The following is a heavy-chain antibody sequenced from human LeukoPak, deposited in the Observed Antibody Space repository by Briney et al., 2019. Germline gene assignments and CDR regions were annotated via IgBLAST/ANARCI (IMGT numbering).Heavy chain of an antibody. J-gene: IGHJ4*02. V-gene: IGHV3-7*01. CDR3: ARVYFQYYYDSSGQNDY. D-gene: IGHD3-22*01. Sequence: GGSLRLSCAAPGFTFSSYWMSWVRQAPGKGLEWVANIKQDGSEKYYVDSVKGRFTISRDNAKNSLYLQMNSLRAEDTAVYYCARVYFQYYYDSSGQNDYWGQGILVTVSS. CDR2: IKQDGSEK. CDR1: GFTFSSYW.